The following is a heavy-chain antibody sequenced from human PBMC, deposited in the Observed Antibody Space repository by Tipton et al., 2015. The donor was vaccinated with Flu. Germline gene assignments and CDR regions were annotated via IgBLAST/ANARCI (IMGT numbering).Heavy chain of an antibody. D-gene: IGHD3-9*01. CDR2: IKQDGREK. CDR1: GFTFSSYW. CDR3: ARRYDILTPGSSFDY. J-gene: IGHJ4*02. Sequence: SLRLSCAASGFTFSSYWMSWVRQAPGKGLEWVANIKQDGREKYYVASVKGRFTISRDNAKNSLYLQMNSLRAEDTAVYYCARRYDILTPGSSFDYWGQGTLVTVSS. V-gene: IGHV3-7*01.